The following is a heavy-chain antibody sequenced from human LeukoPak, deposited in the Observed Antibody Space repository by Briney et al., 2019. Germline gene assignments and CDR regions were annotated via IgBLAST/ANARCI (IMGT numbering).Heavy chain of an antibody. CDR2: ISGSGGST. CDR1: GFTFSSYA. V-gene: IGHV3-23*01. Sequence: GGSLRLSCAASGFTFSSYAMSWVRQAPGKGLEWVSAISGSGGSTYYADSVKGRFTISRDNSKSTLYLQMNSLRAEDTAVYYCAKDISRAVAGYYFDYWGQGTLVTVSS. J-gene: IGHJ4*02. CDR3: AKDISRAVAGYYFDY. D-gene: IGHD6-19*01.